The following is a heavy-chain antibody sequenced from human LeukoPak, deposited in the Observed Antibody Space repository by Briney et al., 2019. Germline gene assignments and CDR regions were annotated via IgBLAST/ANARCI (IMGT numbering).Heavy chain of an antibody. CDR3: ARDDMVRGDLAFDY. Sequence: SETLSLTCTVSGGSISSYYWSWIRQPPGQGLELIGYIYYSGSTNYSPSLKSRVTISVDTSKNQFSLKLSSVTAADTAVYYCARDDMVRGDLAFDYWGQGTLVTVSS. J-gene: IGHJ4*02. CDR2: IYYSGST. D-gene: IGHD3-10*01. CDR1: GGSISSYY. V-gene: IGHV4-59*01.